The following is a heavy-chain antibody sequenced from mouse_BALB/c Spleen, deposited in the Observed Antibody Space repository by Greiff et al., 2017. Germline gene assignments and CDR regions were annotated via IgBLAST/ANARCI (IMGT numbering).Heavy chain of an antibody. CDR2: ISSGSSTI. CDR1: GFTFSSFG. J-gene: IGHJ1*01. CDR3: ARSRYYGSSPRWYFDV. V-gene: IGHV5-17*02. D-gene: IGHD1-1*01. Sequence: EVHLVESGGGLVQPGGSRKLSCAASGFTFSSFGMHWVRQAPEKGLEWVAYISSGSSTIYYADTVKGRFTISRDNPKNTLFLQMTSLRSEDTAMYYCARSRYYGSSPRWYFDVWGAGTTVTVSS.